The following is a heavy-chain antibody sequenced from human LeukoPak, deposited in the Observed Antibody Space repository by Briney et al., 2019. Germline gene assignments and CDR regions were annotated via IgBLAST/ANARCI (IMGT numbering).Heavy chain of an antibody. CDR2: ISSSSSYK. CDR1: GFTFSTYG. D-gene: IGHD5-24*01. V-gene: IGHV3-21*01. Sequence: GGSLRLSCAASGFTFSTYGLSWVRQAPGKGLEWVSSISSSSSYKNYADSVKGRFTISRDNAKNSLYLQMNCLRAEDTAVYYCARGYTSFDYWGQGTLVTVSS. CDR3: ARGYTSFDY. J-gene: IGHJ4*02.